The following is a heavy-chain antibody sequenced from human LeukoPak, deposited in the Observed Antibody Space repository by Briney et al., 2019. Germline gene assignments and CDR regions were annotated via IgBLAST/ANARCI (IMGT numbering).Heavy chain of an antibody. J-gene: IGHJ4*02. CDR3: ARGVGATHFDY. CDR1: GFTFSSYW. CDR2: IKQDGTEK. V-gene: IGHV3-7*04. Sequence: PGGSLRRSCAASGFTFSSYWMSWVRQAPGKGLEWVAIIKQDGTEKYYVDSVKGRFTISRDNAKNSLYLQMNSLRAEDTAVYYCARGVGATHFDYWGQGTLVTVSS. D-gene: IGHD1-26*01.